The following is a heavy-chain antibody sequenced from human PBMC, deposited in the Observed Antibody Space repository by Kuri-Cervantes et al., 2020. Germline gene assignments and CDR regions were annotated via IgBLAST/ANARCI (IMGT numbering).Heavy chain of an antibody. CDR3: ARVPTYYYDSSSYYHFDY. V-gene: IGHV3-30*03. D-gene: IGHD3-22*01. Sequence: GESLKISCAASGFTFSSYGMHWVRQAPGKGLEWVAVISYDGSNKYYADSVKGRFTISRDNSKNTLYLHMNSLRAEDTAVYYCARVPTYYYDSSSYYHFDYWGQGTLVTVSS. CDR1: GFTFSSYG. CDR2: ISYDGSNK. J-gene: IGHJ4*02.